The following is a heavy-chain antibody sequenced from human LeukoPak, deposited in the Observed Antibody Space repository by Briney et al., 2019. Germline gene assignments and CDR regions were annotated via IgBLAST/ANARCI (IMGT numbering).Heavy chain of an antibody. Sequence: PGGSLRLSCVASGFTFSSYSMNWVRQAPGKGLEWVSSISSTTNYIYDYADSVRGRFTISRYNAKNSLYLQMNSLRAEDTAVYYRARDAKGYCSDGVCADWGQGTLVPVSS. CDR3: ARDAKGYCSDGVCAD. J-gene: IGHJ4*02. V-gene: IGHV3-21*01. CDR1: GFTFSSYS. D-gene: IGHD2-8*01. CDR2: ISSTTNYI.